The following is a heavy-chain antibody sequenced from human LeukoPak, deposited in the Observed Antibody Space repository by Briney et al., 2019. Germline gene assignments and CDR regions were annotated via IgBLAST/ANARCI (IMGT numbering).Heavy chain of an antibody. J-gene: IGHJ4*02. CDR3: AKAPLGRCTGVICYYIDY. CDR1: GFTFSNYG. V-gene: IGHV3-30*18. Sequence: HPGRSLRLSCAASGFTFSNYGIHWVRQAPGKGLEWGAVISYDGSKRYYADSVKGRFTISRDNSKDTLYLQMNSLRAEDAAVYYCAKAPLGRCTGVICYYIDYWGQGTLVTVSS. CDR2: ISYDGSKR. D-gene: IGHD2-15*01.